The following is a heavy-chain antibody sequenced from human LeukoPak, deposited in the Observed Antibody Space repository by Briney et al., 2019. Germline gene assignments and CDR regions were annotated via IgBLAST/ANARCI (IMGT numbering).Heavy chain of an antibody. CDR1: GGTFSSYA. J-gene: IGHJ4*02. CDR3: AVVDTAIYYFDY. Sequence: SVKVSCKASGGTFSSYAISWVRQAPGQGLEWMGRIIPILGIANYAQKFQGRVTITADKSTSTAYMELSSLRSEDTAVYYCAVVDTAIYYFDYWGQGTLVTVSS. CDR2: IIPILGIA. V-gene: IGHV1-69*04. D-gene: IGHD5-18*01.